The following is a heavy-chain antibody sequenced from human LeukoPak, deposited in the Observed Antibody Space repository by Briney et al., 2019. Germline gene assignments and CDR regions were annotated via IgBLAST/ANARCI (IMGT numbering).Heavy chain of an antibody. D-gene: IGHD3-3*01. Sequence: GASVKVSCKVSGCNLSAVSMHWVRQAPGKGLEWMGGFEPEDGATIYAERFQGRITMTEDTSTDTAYMDLSRLTSEDTAVYYCMDDYFESASSRSGNYFWGQGTLVTVSS. CDR2: FEPEDGAT. CDR1: GCNLSAVS. V-gene: IGHV1-24*01. CDR3: MDDYFESASSRSGNYF. J-gene: IGHJ4*02.